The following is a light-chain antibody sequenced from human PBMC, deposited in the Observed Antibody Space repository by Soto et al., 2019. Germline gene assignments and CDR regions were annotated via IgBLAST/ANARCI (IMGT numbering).Light chain of an antibody. Sequence: EVVLTQSPGTLSLSPGERATLSCRASQSVSSSYLAWYQQKPGQAPRLLIYGASSRATGIPDRFSGSGSGTDFTLTISRLEPEDFAVYYCQQYDSSRTFXQGTKADIK. J-gene: IGKJ1*01. CDR3: QQYDSSRT. CDR1: QSVSSSY. CDR2: GAS. V-gene: IGKV3-20*01.